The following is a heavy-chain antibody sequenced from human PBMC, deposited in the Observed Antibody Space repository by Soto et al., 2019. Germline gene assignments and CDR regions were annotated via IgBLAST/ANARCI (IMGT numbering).Heavy chain of an antibody. CDR1: GFTFSDYY. Sequence: GGSLRLSCAASGFTFSDYYMSWIRQAPGKGLEWVSYISSSSSYTNYADSVKGRFTISRDNAKNSLYLQMNSLRAEDTAVYYCARSRATTVTTYDYWGQGTLVTVSS. V-gene: IGHV3-11*06. D-gene: IGHD4-17*01. J-gene: IGHJ4*02. CDR2: ISSSSSYT. CDR3: ARSRATTVTTYDY.